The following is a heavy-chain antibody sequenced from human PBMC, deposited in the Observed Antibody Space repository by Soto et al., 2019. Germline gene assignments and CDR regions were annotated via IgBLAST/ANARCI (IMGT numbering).Heavy chain of an antibody. V-gene: IGHV1-8*01. Sequence: AAVKVSCKASGYTFTRYTMNWVRQAPGQGLEWMGGIIPIFGTANYAQKFQGRVTMTRNTSISTAYMELSSLRSEDTAVYYCARNHHFWSGYAPRAFDAFDIWGQGTMVTVSS. CDR3: ARNHHFWSGYAPRAFDAFDI. CDR2: IIPIFGTA. CDR1: GYTFTRYT. D-gene: IGHD3-3*01. J-gene: IGHJ3*02.